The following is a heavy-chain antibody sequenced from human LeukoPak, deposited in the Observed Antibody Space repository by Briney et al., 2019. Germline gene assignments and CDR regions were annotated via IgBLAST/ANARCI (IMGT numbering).Heavy chain of an antibody. D-gene: IGHD4/OR15-4a*01. Sequence: PGGSLRLSCAASGFTFTIYAMTWVRQAPGKGLEWVSTISGSGDSTYYADSVKGRFTISRDNSKNTLFLQVNSLRAEDTAVYYCAKDFSTYGSKGFDCWGQGTLVTVSS. CDR2: ISGSGDST. CDR3: AKDFSTYGSKGFDC. J-gene: IGHJ4*02. V-gene: IGHV3-23*01. CDR1: GFTFTIYA.